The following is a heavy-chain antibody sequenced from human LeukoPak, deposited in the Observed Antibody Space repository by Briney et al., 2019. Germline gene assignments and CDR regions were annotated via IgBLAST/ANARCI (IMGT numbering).Heavy chain of an antibody. CDR1: GFTVSSNY. V-gene: IGHV3-53*01. D-gene: IGHD2-15*01. J-gene: IGHJ4*02. CDR2: IYGGGST. CDR3: ARGSIVAPEGSDDY. Sequence: GGSLRLSCAASGFTVSSNYMNWVRQAPGKGLEWVSVIYGGGSTYYADSVKGRFTISRDNSKNTLYLQMNSLRVEDTAVYYCARGSIVAPEGSDDYWGQGTLVTVSS.